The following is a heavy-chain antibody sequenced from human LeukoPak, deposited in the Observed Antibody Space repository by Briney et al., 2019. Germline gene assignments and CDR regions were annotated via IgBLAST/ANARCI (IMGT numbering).Heavy chain of an antibody. CDR3: ARVHYGDYAEYFQH. J-gene: IGHJ1*01. CDR1: GGSYSAYS. D-gene: IGHD4-17*01. CDR2: INHSGST. V-gene: IGHV4-34*01. Sequence: SETLSLTCAVYGGSYSAYSWSWIRQPPGKGLEWIGEINHSGSTNSNPSLKSRVTISVDTSKNQFSLKLSSVTAADTAVYYCARVHYGDYAEYFQHWGQGTTVTVSS.